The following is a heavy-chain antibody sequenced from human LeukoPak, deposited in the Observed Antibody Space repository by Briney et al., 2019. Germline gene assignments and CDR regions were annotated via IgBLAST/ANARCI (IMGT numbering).Heavy chain of an antibody. CDR3: ARHTPTLYYFDY. CDR1: GGSISSSSYY. V-gene: IGHV4-39*01. CDR2: IYYSGST. Sequence: SETLSLTCTVSGGSISSSSYYWGWIRQPPGKGLEWIGSIYYSGSTYYNPSLKSRVTISVDTSKNQFSLKLSSVTAADTAVYDCARHTPTLYYFDYWGQGTLVTVSS. D-gene: IGHD3-16*01. J-gene: IGHJ4*02.